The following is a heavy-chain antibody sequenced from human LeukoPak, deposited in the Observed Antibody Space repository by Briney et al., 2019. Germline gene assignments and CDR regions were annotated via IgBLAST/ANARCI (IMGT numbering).Heavy chain of an antibody. Sequence: GGSLRLSCAASGLTFSRHAMSWVRQAPGKGLEWVSSISGSGGSTYYADSVKGRFTISRDNAKNTLYLQMNSLKAEDTAVYYCAKDYGDLKEDFWGQGTLVTVSS. CDR2: ISGSGGST. J-gene: IGHJ4*02. V-gene: IGHV3-23*01. CDR3: AKDYGDLKEDF. CDR1: GLTFSRHA. D-gene: IGHD4-17*01.